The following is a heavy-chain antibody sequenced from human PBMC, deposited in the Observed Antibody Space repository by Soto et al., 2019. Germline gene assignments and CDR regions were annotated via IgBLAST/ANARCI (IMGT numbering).Heavy chain of an antibody. CDR1: GGSISNYY. CDR2: MYYTGST. CDR3: ASRTPAVNAFDI. Sequence: QVQLQESGPGLVKPSETLSLTCTVSGGSISNYYWSWMRQAPGKGLEWIGYMYYTGSTNYNPSLKSRVTISVDTSKKRLSRRLKSVTATDTAVDYCASRTPAVNAFDIWVQGTMVTVSS. J-gene: IGHJ3*02. V-gene: IGHV4-59*01.